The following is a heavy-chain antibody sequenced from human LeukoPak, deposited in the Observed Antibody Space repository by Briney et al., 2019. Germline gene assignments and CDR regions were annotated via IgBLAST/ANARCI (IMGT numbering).Heavy chain of an antibody. CDR2: IYGSGIT. V-gene: IGHV4-4*07. CDR1: GGSLSDYY. D-gene: IGHD2-21*02. CDR3: AREGPLFCGTDCFSF. J-gene: IGHJ4*02. Sequence: SETLSLTCTVSGGSLSDYYWSWVRQPAGKGLEWIGRIYGSGITDYNASLRSRVTMSIDKSQNQFSLKLTSVTAADTAVYYCAREGPLFCGTDCFSFWGQGTLVAVSS.